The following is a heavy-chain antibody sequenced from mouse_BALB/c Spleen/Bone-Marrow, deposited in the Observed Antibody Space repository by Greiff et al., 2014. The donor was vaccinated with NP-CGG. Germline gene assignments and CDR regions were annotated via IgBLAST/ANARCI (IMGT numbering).Heavy chain of an antibody. D-gene: IGHD2-2*01. CDR2: INPSTGYT. CDR1: GYTFTSYW. Sequence: QVQLKESGAELAEPGASVKMSCKASGYTFTSYWMHWVKQRPGQGLEWIGYINPSTGYTEYNQKFKDKATLTADKSSSTAYMQLGSLTSEDSAVYYCARSGGYDGFSYWGQGTTLTVSS. J-gene: IGHJ2*01. V-gene: IGHV1-7*01. CDR3: ARSGGYDGFSY.